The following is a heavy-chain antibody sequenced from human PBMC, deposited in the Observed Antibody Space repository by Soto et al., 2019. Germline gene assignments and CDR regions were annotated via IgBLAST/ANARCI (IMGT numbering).Heavy chain of an antibody. CDR3: ARAHYYAIDY. CDR1: GFTFGDYY. V-gene: IGHV3-53*01. CDR2: IYSGGST. D-gene: IGHD3-10*01. J-gene: IGHJ4*02. Sequence: GGSLRLSCAASGFTFGDYYMSWVRQAPGKGLEWVSVIYSGGSTYYADSVKGRFTISRDNSKNTLYLQMNSLRAEDTAVYYCARAHYYAIDYWGQGTLVTVSS.